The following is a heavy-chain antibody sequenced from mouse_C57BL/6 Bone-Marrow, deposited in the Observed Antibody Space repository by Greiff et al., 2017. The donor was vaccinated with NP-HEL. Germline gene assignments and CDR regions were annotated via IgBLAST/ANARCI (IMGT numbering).Heavy chain of an antibody. CDR2: IYPGSGST. D-gene: IGHD3-2*02. V-gene: IGHV1-55*01. CDR1: GYTFTSYW. Sequence: QVQLKQPGAELVKPGASVKMSCKASGYTFTSYWITWVKQRPGQGLEWIGDIYPGSGSTNYNEKFKSKATLTVDTSSSTAYMQLSSLTSEDSAVYYCARSSSGYVNDYWGQGTTLTVSS. CDR3: ARSSSGYVNDY. J-gene: IGHJ2*01.